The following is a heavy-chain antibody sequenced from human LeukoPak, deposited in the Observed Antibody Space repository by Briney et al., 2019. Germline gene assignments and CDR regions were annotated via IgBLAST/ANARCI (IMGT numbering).Heavy chain of an antibody. CDR2: INPNSGGT. Sequence: GASVKVSYKASGYTFTGYYMHWVRQAPGQGLEWMGWINPNSGGTNYAQKFQGRVTMTRDTSIGTAYMELSRLRSDDTAVYYCTTYCSGDSCSFFDYWGQGTLVTVSS. D-gene: IGHD2-15*01. CDR3: TTYCSGDSCSFFDY. V-gene: IGHV1-2*02. CDR1: GYTFTGYY. J-gene: IGHJ4*02.